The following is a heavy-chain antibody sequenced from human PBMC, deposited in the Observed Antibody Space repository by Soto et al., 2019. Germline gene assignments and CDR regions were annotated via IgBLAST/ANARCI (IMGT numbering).Heavy chain of an antibody. J-gene: IGHJ6*02. CDR1: GGSISSGGYY. CDR3: GRENSSSSRYYYYGMDV. CDR2: IYYSGST. D-gene: IGHD6-6*01. Sequence: QVQLQESGPGLVKPSQTLSLTCTVSGGSISSGGYYWSWIRQHPGKGLESIGYIYYSGSTYYNPSLKSRVTISVDTSKPQFSLKLSSVAAADTAVYYCGRENSSSSRYYYYGMDVWGQGTTVTVSS. V-gene: IGHV4-31*03.